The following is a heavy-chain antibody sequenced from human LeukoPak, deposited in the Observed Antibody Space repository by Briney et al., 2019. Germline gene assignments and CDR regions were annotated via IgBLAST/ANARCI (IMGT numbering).Heavy chain of an antibody. Sequence: GGSLRLSCAASGFTFTTYWMSWVRQAPGKGLEWVSAISGSGGSTYYADSLKGRFTISRDNSKNTLYLQMNSLRAEDTAVYYCAHPTEYSSSWYGNWFDPWGQGTLVTASS. CDR2: ISGSGGST. CDR3: AHPTEYSSSWYGNWFDP. D-gene: IGHD6-13*01. V-gene: IGHV3-23*01. CDR1: GFTFTTYW. J-gene: IGHJ5*02.